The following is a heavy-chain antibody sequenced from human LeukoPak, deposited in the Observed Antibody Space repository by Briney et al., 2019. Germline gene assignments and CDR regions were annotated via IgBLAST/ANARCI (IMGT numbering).Heavy chain of an antibody. J-gene: IGHJ4*02. Sequence: GGSLRLSCAASGFTFNTYWMSWVRQAPGKGLEWVANIKQDESEKYYVDSVKGRFTISRDNIKNSLYLQMNSLRVEDTAVYYCARGLGYVMAAAGSRYFDYWGQGTLVTVSS. V-gene: IGHV3-7*01. CDR3: ARGLGYVMAAAGSRYFDY. CDR2: IKQDESEK. D-gene: IGHD6-13*01. CDR1: GFTFNTYW.